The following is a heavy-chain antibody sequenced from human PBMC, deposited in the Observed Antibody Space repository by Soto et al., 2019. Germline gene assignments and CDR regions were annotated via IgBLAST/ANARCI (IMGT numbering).Heavy chain of an antibody. V-gene: IGHV3-30-3*01. Sequence: GGSLRLSCAASGFIFRDWFMSWIRQAPGKGLEWVALISYDGSDKDYADSVKGRFTISRDNSRNTLFLQMNSLRAEDTAVYYCARDYYKYYDSSGYYRSPAYWGQGTLVTVSS. CDR2: ISYDGSDK. D-gene: IGHD3-22*01. J-gene: IGHJ4*02. CDR1: GFIFRDWF. CDR3: ARDYYKYYDSSGYYRSPAY.